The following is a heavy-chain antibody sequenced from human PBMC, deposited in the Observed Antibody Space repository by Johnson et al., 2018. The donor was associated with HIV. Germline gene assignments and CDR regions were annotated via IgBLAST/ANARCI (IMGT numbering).Heavy chain of an antibody. Sequence: VQLVESGGGLIQPGGSLRLSCAASGFTVSSNYMSWVRQAPGKGLEWVSVIYSGGSTYYADSVKGRFTISRDNSKNTLYLQMNSLSAEDTAVYYCARGRAMVQGSTVITGAFDIWGQGTLVTVSS. V-gene: IGHV3-66*03. CDR3: ARGRAMVQGSTVITGAFDI. J-gene: IGHJ3*02. CDR1: GFTVSSNY. CDR2: IYSGGST. D-gene: IGHD3-10*01.